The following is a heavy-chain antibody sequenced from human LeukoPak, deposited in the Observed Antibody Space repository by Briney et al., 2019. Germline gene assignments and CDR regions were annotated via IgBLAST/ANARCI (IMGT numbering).Heavy chain of an antibody. D-gene: IGHD2-2*01. CDR3: ARGLGDIVVVPAASPSDY. CDR2: ISSSSSTI. CDR1: GFTFSSYA. Sequence: GGSLRLSCAASGFTFSSYAMSWVRQAPGKGLEWVSYISSSSSTIYYADSVKGRFTISRDNAKNSLYLQMNSLRAEDTAVYYCARGLGDIVVVPAASPSDYWGQGTLVTVS. J-gene: IGHJ4*02. V-gene: IGHV3-48*01.